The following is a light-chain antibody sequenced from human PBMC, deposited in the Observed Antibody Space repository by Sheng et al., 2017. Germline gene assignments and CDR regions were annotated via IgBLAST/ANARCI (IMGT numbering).Light chain of an antibody. Sequence: DIQMTQSPSSLSASVGDRVTITCQASQDINTYLNWYQQKPGKAPNLLIHAASSLEIGVPSRFSGSGSGTHFTFTISSLQPEDIATYYCQQYDTLITSVGGTEVEIK. CDR1: QDINTY. CDR3: QQYDTLIT. J-gene: IGKJ4*01. V-gene: IGKV1-33*01. CDR2: AAS.